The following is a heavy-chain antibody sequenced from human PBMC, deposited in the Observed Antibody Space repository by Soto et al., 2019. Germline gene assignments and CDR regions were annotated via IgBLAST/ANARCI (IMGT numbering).Heavy chain of an antibody. V-gene: IGHV3-74*01. CDR3: ARWFTYGNFDYFDY. D-gene: IGHD3-10*01. J-gene: IGHJ4*02. Sequence: QPGGSLRLSCAASGFTFSSDWMHWFRQAPGKGLMWVSRIDSGGRTTTYADSVKGRFTISRDNTKNTLYLQMNGLRAEDTALYYCARWFTYGNFDYFDYWGQGTQVTVSS. CDR2: IDSGGRTT. CDR1: GFTFSSDW.